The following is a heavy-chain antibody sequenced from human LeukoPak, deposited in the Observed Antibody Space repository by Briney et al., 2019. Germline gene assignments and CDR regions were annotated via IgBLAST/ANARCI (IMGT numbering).Heavy chain of an antibody. Sequence: GASVKVSCKASGYTVTNYYMHWVRQAPGQGLEWMGVVNPSGGSASYAQKFQGRVTMTRDMSTSTVYMDLSSLRSEDTAVYYCARGTDYYGSGSYYKDAFGYWGQGTLVTVSS. V-gene: IGHV1-46*01. D-gene: IGHD3-10*01. CDR1: GYTVTNYY. CDR2: VNPSGGSA. CDR3: ARGTDYYGSGSYYKDAFGY. J-gene: IGHJ4*02.